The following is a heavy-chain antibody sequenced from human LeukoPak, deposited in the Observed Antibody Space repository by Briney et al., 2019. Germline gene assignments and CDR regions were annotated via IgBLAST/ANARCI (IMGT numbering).Heavy chain of an antibody. J-gene: IGHJ4*02. CDR2: ISGYNGNT. CDR3: ARSQAYYYDSSGYGDLDY. CDR1: GYTFTTYG. D-gene: IGHD3-22*01. V-gene: IGHV1-18*01. Sequence: ASLKVSCKASGYTFTTYGISWVRQAPGQGVEWMGWISGYNGNTNYAQKLQGRVTMTTDTSTSTAYMELRSLRSDDTAVYYCARSQAYYYDSSGYGDLDYWGQGTLVTVSS.